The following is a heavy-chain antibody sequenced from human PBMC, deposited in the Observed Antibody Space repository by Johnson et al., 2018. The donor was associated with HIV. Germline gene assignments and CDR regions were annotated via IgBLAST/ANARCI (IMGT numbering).Heavy chain of an antibody. Sequence: VQLVESGGGVVQPGRSLRLSCAASGFTFSSYAMHWVRQAPGKGLEWAAVISYDGSNKYYADSVKGRFTISRDNSKNTLYLQVNSLRPEDTAVYYCAKNNQVWGLLPVDAFDIWGQGTLITVSS. CDR1: GFTFSSYA. D-gene: IGHD1-26*01. CDR2: ISYDGSNK. CDR3: AKNNQVWGLLPVDAFDI. V-gene: IGHV3-30-3*02. J-gene: IGHJ3*02.